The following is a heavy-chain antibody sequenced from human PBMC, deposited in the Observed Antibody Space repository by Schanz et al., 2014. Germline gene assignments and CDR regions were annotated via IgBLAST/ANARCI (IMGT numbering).Heavy chain of an antibody. CDR1: GFSFGTYA. J-gene: IGHJ2*01. V-gene: IGHV3-23*04. Sequence: EVQLVESGGGLVQPGGSLRLSCAASGFSFGTYAMSWVRQAPGKGLEWVSAISGGGGTTYYTDSVKGRFTISRDNSKNTLYLQMNSLRAEDTAIYYCAKDAPYPFDLWGRGTLITVSS. CDR2: ISGGGGTT. CDR3: AKDAPYPFDL.